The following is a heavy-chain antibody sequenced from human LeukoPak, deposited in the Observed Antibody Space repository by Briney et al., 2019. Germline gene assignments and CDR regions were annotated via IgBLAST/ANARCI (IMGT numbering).Heavy chain of an antibody. V-gene: IGHV3-30*18. J-gene: IGHJ4*02. Sequence: PGRSLRPSCAASGFTFSSYGMHWVRQAPGKGLEWVAVISYDGSNKYYADSAKGRFTISRDNSKNTLDLQMNSLRAEDTAVYYCAKDRGAVADYFDYWGQGTLVTVSS. CDR3: AKDRGAVADYFDY. CDR1: GFTFSSYG. D-gene: IGHD6-19*01. CDR2: ISYDGSNK.